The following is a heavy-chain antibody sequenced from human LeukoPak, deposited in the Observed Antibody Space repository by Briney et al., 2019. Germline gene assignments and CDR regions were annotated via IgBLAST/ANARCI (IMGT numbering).Heavy chain of an antibody. CDR3: ARATAATDAFDI. CDR2: INPNGGST. Sequence: GASVKVSCKASGYTFTSYYMHWVRQAPGQGLEWMGIINPNGGSTSYAQKFQGRVTMTRDTSISTAYMELSRLRSDDTAVYYCARATAATDAFDIWGQGTMVTVSS. J-gene: IGHJ3*02. D-gene: IGHD6-13*01. V-gene: IGHV1-46*01. CDR1: GYTFTSYY.